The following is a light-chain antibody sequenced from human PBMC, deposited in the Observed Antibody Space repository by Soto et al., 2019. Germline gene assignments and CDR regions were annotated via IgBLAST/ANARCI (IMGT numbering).Light chain of an antibody. V-gene: IGLV1-44*01. CDR2: SNN. Sequence: QSVLTQPPSASGTPGQRVTISCSGSSSNIGSNTVNWYQQLPGTAPKLLIYSNNQRPSGVPDRFSVSKSGTSASLAISGLQSEDEAYYYCAAWDDSLNGPFYVFGTGTKVTVL. J-gene: IGLJ1*01. CDR1: SSNIGSNT. CDR3: AAWDDSLNGPFYV.